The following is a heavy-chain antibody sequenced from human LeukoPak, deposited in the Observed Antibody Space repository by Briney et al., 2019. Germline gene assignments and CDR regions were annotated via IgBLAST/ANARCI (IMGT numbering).Heavy chain of an antibody. V-gene: IGHV3-21*01. Sequence: GGSLRLSCAASGFTLSSYWMNWVRQAPGKGLEWVSSISTSSSYIYYADSLKGRFTISRDNAKNSLYLQMNSLRAEDTAVYYCARDEPIGVFDIWGQGTMVTVSS. CDR2: ISTSSSYI. J-gene: IGHJ3*02. CDR1: GFTLSSYW. CDR3: ARDEPIGVFDI. D-gene: IGHD1-14*01.